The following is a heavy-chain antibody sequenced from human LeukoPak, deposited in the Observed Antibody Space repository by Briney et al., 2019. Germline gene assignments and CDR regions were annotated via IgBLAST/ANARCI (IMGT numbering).Heavy chain of an antibody. CDR3: ARQGAAVLYFQH. CDR2: IYFSGST. J-gene: IGHJ1*01. D-gene: IGHD6-13*01. CDR1: GGSISSSTYY. Sequence: PSETLSLTCTVSGGSISSSTYYWGWIRQPPGKGLEWIGSIYFSGSTYYNPSLKSRVTISVDTSKNQFSLKLSSVTAADTTVYYCARQGAAVLYFQHWGQGTLVTVSS. V-gene: IGHV4-39*01.